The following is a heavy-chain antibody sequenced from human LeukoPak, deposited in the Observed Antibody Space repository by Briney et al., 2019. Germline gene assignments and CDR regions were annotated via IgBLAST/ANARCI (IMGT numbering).Heavy chain of an antibody. CDR3: ARRGRSSSNFDF. J-gene: IGHJ4*02. Sequence: GESLKISCKVSGYIFTSYWITWVRQMPGKGLEWMGMIDPTDSYTNYSPSFQGHVTISTDKSISTAYLQWSSLKASDTAIYYCARRGRSSSNFDFWGQGTLVTVSS. CDR1: GYIFTSYW. CDR2: IDPTDSYT. D-gene: IGHD6-6*01. V-gene: IGHV5-10-1*01.